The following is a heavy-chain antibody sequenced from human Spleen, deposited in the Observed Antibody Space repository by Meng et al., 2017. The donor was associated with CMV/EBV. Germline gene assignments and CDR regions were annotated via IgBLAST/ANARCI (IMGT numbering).Heavy chain of an antibody. CDR3: ARGGIWWTGYYSNWFDP. V-gene: IGHV1-8*01. CDR1: GYTFTNYN. J-gene: IGHJ5*02. CDR2: MNPNSDNT. Sequence: ASVKVSCKASGYTFTNYNINWVRQATGQGLEWMGWMNPNSDNTGYAQKFQGRVTMTRTTSISTAYMELSSLRFEDTAVYYCARGGIWWTGYYSNWFDPWGQGTLVTVSS. D-gene: IGHD3/OR15-3a*01.